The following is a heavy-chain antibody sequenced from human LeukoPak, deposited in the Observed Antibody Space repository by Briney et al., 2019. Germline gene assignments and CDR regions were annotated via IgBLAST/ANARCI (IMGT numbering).Heavy chain of an antibody. V-gene: IGHV3-23*01. J-gene: IGHJ4*02. CDR1: GFTFSTYC. CDR3: AKGPYGSGTYYFDY. CDR2: ISGSGGST. D-gene: IGHD3-10*01. Sequence: GGSLRLSCAASGFTFSTYCMHWVRQAPGKGLEWVSAISGSGGSTDYVDSVKGRFTISRDNSKNTLYLQMNSLRAEDTAVYYCAKGPYGSGTYYFDYWGQGTLVTVSS.